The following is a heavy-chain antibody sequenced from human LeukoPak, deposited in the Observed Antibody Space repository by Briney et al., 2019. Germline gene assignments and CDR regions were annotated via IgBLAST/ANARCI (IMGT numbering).Heavy chain of an antibody. Sequence: GGSLRLPCAPSGFTFSSYGMHWVRQAPGKGLEWVTFIRYDGSNKYYADSVKGRFTISRDNSKNTLYLQMNSLRAEDTAVYYCAKSSGYRENYYYYYMDVWGKGTTVTVSS. CDR1: GFTFSSYG. J-gene: IGHJ6*03. V-gene: IGHV3-30*02. D-gene: IGHD3-22*01. CDR3: AKSSGYRENYYYYYMDV. CDR2: IRYDGSNK.